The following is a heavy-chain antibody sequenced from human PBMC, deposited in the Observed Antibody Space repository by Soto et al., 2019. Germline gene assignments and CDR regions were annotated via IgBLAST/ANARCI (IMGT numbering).Heavy chain of an antibody. CDR1: GYTFTGYY. Sequence: ASVKVSCKASGYTFTGYYMHWVRPAPVQGLEWMVWINPNSRGTNYAQEFRGRVTLTRDTSISTAYMELSRLRSDDTALYYCARDYGDAFDIWGQGSMVTVSS. V-gene: IGHV1-2*02. J-gene: IGHJ3*02. CDR2: INPNSRGT. D-gene: IGHD4-17*01. CDR3: ARDYGDAFDI.